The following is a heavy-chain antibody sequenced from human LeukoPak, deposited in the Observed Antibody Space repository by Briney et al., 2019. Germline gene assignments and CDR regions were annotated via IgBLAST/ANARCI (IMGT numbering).Heavy chain of an antibody. J-gene: IGHJ4*02. Sequence: GGSLRLSCAASGFTFSSSAMSWVRQAPGKGLEWVSSITDSGDGTYYADSVKGRFTISRDDSKNTLYLQMNSLRAEDTAVYYCAKDSPVATRGGQGTLVTVSS. CDR3: AKDSPVATR. D-gene: IGHD2-15*01. CDR2: ITDSGDGT. CDR1: GFTFSSSA. V-gene: IGHV3-23*01.